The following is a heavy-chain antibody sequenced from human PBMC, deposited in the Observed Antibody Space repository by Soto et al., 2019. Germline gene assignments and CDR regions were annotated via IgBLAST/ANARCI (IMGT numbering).Heavy chain of an antibody. Sequence: ASVKVSCKASGYTFTVNSLHWVRQAPGQWLEWMGWINPNNGGTNYAQKFRGWVTMTTDTSISTAYMDLSSLKSDDTAGYDCAIQSSGVVDWGQGTQVTVSS. J-gene: IGHJ4*02. CDR2: INPNNGGT. CDR3: AIQSSGVVD. CDR1: GYTFTVNS. D-gene: IGHD2-15*01. V-gene: IGHV1-2*04.